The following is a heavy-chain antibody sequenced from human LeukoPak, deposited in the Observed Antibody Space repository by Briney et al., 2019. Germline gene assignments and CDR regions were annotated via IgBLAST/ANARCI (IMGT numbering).Heavy chain of an antibody. V-gene: IGHV4-4*02. CDR2: MYLSGTT. CDR3: AGLVGRYSSGLYYYYFDY. Sequence: NPSGTLSLTCTVSGDSINSLDLWSWVRQPPGKGLEWIGEMYLSGTTHSNPSVKSRVTISIDKSKNQFFLNLSSVTAADTAVYYCAGLVGRYSSGLYYYYFDYWGQGTLVTVSP. D-gene: IGHD3-22*01. J-gene: IGHJ4*02. CDR1: GDSINSLDL.